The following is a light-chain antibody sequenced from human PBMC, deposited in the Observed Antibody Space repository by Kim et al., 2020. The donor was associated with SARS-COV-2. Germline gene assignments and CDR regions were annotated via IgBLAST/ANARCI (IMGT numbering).Light chain of an antibody. V-gene: IGKV3-11*01. CDR1: QSVSSY. CDR2: DAS. J-gene: IGKJ1*01. Sequence: LSPGESATLSCMASQSVSSYLAWYQQKPGQTPRLLIYDASNRATGIPARFSGSGSGTDFTLTISSLEPEDFAVYYCQQRSNWPPTFGQGTKVDIK. CDR3: QQRSNWPPT.